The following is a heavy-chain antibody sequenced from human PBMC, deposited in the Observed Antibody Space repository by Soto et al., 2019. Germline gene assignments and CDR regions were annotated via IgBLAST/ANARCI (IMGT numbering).Heavy chain of an antibody. CDR2: IIPIFGTA. CDR1: GGTFSSYA. Sequence: SVKVSCKASGGTFSSYAISWVRQAPGQGLEWMGGIIPIFGTANYAQKFQGRVTITADESTSTAYMELSSLSSEDTAVYYCARVSYYGSGIYYNLNYYGLDVWGQGTTVTVSS. J-gene: IGHJ6*02. V-gene: IGHV1-69*13. D-gene: IGHD3-10*01. CDR3: ARVSYYGSGIYYNLNYYGLDV.